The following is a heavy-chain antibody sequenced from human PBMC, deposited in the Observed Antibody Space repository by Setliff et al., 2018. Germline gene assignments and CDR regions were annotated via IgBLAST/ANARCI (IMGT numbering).Heavy chain of an antibody. D-gene: IGHD4-17*01. Sequence: SETLSLTCTVSGDSLSSGPYYWTWVRQPAGKGLEWIGHIYTSGTTNYSPSLKTRVTISTDTSKNQFSLQLTSVTATDTAVYYCARGRLLYVGDSHYFDNWGKGTTVTVSS. J-gene: IGHJ4*03. CDR2: IYTSGTT. CDR1: GDSLSSGPYY. V-gene: IGHV4-61*09. CDR3: ARGRLLYVGDSHYFDN.